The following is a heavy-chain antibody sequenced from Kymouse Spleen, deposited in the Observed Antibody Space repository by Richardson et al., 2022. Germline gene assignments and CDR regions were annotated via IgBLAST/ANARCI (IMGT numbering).Heavy chain of an antibody. CDR2: IYPGDSDT. Sequence: EVQLVQSGAEVKKPGESLKISCKGSGYSFTSYWIGWVRQMPGKGLEWMGIIYPGDSDTRYSPSFQGQVTISADKSISTAYLQWSSLKASDTAMYYCARPSHDYSNYHHAFDIWGQGTMVTVSS. J-gene: IGHJ3*02. D-gene: IGHD4-11,IGHD4-11*01. V-gene: IGHV5-51*01. CDR3: ARPSHDYSNYHHAFDI. CDR1: GYSFTSYW.